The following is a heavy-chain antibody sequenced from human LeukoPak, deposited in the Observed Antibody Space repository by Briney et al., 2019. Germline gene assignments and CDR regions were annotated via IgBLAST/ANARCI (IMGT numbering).Heavy chain of an antibody. J-gene: IGHJ4*02. CDR3: ARGVQQWPFDY. Sequence: SETLSLTCAVYGGSFSGYYWSWIRLPPGKGLEWIGEINHSGSTNYNPSLKSRVTISVDTSKNQFSLKLSSVTAADTAVYYCARGVQQWPFDYWGQGTLVTVSS. V-gene: IGHV4-34*01. D-gene: IGHD6-19*01. CDR1: GGSFSGYY. CDR2: INHSGST.